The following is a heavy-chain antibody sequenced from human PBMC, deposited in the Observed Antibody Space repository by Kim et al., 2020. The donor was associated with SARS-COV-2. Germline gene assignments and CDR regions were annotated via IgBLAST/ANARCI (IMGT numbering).Heavy chain of an antibody. Sequence: SQTLSLTCAISGDSVSSNSAAWNWIRQSPSRGLEWLGRTYYRSKWYNDYAVSVKSRITINPDTSKNQISLQLNSVTPEDTAVYYCAREVSYDFWSGPHYYYSYMDVWGKGTTVTVSS. D-gene: IGHD3-3*01. CDR3: AREVSYDFWSGPHYYYSYMDV. CDR1: GDSVSSNSAA. V-gene: IGHV6-1*01. J-gene: IGHJ6*03. CDR2: TYYRSKWYN.